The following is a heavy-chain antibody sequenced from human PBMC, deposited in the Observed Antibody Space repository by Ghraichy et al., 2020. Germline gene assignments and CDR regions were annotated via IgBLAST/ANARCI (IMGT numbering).Heavy chain of an antibody. CDR3: AKVSMYCSSTSCYLFDY. CDR2: ISGSGGST. CDR1: GFTFSSYA. J-gene: IGHJ4*02. Sequence: GESLNISCAASGFTFSSYAMSWVRQAPGKGLEWVSAISGSGGSTYYADSVKGRFTISRDNSKNTLYLQMNSLRAEDTAVYYCAKVSMYCSSTSCYLFDYWGQGTLVTVSS. V-gene: IGHV3-23*01. D-gene: IGHD2-2*01.